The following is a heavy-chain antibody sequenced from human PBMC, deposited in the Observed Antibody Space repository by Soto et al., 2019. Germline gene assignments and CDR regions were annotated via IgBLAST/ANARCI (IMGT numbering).Heavy chain of an antibody. CDR2: IYTSGST. CDR1: GGSISSYY. D-gene: IGHD1-7*01. CDR3: ARDFPITGTLPLDYFDY. J-gene: IGHJ4*02. V-gene: IGHV4-4*07. Sequence: PSETLSLTCTVSGGSISSYYWSWIRQPAGKGLEWIGRIYTSGSTNYNPSLKSRVTMSVDTSKNQFSLKLSSVTAADTAVYYCARDFPITGTLPLDYFDYWGQGTLVTVSS.